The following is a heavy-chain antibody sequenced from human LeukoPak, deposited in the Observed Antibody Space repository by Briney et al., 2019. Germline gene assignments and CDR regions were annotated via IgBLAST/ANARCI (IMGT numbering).Heavy chain of an antibody. CDR2: MNPNSGNT. CDR1: GYTFTSYD. D-gene: IGHD6-19*01. Sequence: ASAKVSRKASGYTFTSYDINWVRQATGQGLEWMGWMNPNSGNTGYAQKFQGRVTMTRNTSISTAYMELSSLRSEDTAVYYCARWDASSGFGHWGQGTLVTVSS. V-gene: IGHV1-8*01. CDR3: ARWDASSGFGH. J-gene: IGHJ1*01.